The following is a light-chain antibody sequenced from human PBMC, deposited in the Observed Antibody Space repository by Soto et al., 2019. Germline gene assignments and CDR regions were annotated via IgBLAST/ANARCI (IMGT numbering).Light chain of an antibody. V-gene: IGLV2-14*01. CDR2: DVS. CDR1: SSDVGDYNY. CDR3: SSYTSNTTRV. Sequence: QSALTQPASVSGSPGQSITISCTGTSSDVGDYNYVSWYQQHPGKAPKLMIYDVSNRPSGVSNRFSGSKSGSTASLTISGLQAEDEADYYCSSYTSNTTRVFGTGTKLTVL. J-gene: IGLJ1*01.